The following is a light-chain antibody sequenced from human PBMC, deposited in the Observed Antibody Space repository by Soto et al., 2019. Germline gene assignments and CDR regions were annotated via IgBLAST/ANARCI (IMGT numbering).Light chain of an antibody. CDR1: QSVSSNY. J-gene: IGKJ1*01. CDR2: GAS. Sequence: EIVLTQSPGTLPLSPGERATLSCRASQSVSSNYLAWYQQKPGQAPRLLIYGASNRATAIPDRFSGSVSGTDFTLTISRLEPEDFAVYYCQQYGNSPWTFGQGTKVDFK. V-gene: IGKV3-20*01. CDR3: QQYGNSPWT.